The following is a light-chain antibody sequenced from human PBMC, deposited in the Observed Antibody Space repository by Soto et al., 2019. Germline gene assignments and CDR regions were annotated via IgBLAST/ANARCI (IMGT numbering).Light chain of an antibody. CDR1: QSVSSN. Sequence: EIVLTQSPGTLSLSPGERATLSCRASQSVSSNLAWYQQKPGQAPSLLIYGASTRATGTPARFSGSGSGTEFTLTISSLQSEDFAVYYCQQYNSWPVTFGGGTKV. V-gene: IGKV3-15*01. CDR2: GAS. J-gene: IGKJ4*01. CDR3: QQYNSWPVT.